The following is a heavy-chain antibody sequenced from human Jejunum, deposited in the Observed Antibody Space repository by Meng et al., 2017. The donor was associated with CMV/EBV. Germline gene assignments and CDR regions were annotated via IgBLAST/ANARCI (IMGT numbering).Heavy chain of an antibody. CDR1: SISSTTYY. D-gene: IGHD6-13*01. Sequence: SISSTTYYWGWICQPPGKGLEWIGSLYSDGSTFYNPSLKSRVTISGDTSRNQFSLKLRSVTAADTAVYYCAGGKHSNTWYLPYDSWGQGTLVTVSS. CDR2: LYSDGST. CDR3: AGGKHSNTWYLPYDS. V-gene: IGHV4-39*07. J-gene: IGHJ4*02.